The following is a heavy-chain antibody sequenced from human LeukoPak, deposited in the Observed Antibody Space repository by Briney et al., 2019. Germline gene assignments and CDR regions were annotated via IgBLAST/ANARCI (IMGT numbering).Heavy chain of an antibody. CDR1: GFTFSSYA. D-gene: IGHD6-13*01. CDR3: AKDRQQLVPDY. J-gene: IGHJ4*02. Sequence: HPGGSLRLSCAASGFTFSSYAMSWVRQAPGKGLEWVSTMSGSGGSTYYADPVKGRFTISRDNSKNTLYLQMNSLRAEDTAVYYCAKDRQQLVPDYWGQGTLVTVSS. CDR2: MSGSGGST. V-gene: IGHV3-23*01.